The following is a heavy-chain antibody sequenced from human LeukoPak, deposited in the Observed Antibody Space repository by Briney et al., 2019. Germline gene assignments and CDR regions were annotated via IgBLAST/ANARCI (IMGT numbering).Heavy chain of an antibody. CDR2: VNPNSGNT. CDR3: ARGSTYYYDSSGYYLFDY. CDR1: GYTFTSYD. Sequence: ASVKVSCKASGYTFTSYDINWVRQATGQGLEWMGWVNPNSGNTGYAQKFQGRVTMTRNTSISTAYMELSSLRSEDTAVYYCARGSTYYYDSSGYYLFDYWGQGTLVTVSS. J-gene: IGHJ4*02. V-gene: IGHV1-8*01. D-gene: IGHD3-22*01.